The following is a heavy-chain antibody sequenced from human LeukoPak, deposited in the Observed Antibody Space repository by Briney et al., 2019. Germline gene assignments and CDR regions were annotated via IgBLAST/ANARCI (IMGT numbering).Heavy chain of an antibody. J-gene: IGHJ5*02. CDR2: MNQDGSGK. CDR1: GFTFTNAW. V-gene: IGHV3-7*01. CDR3: ARDNDRKDDS. Sequence: GGSLRLSCAASGFTFTNAWMTWVRQAPGKGLEWVANMNQDGSGKYYVDSVKGRFAISRDNAKNSLYLQMNNLRVEDTAVYYCARDNDRKDDSWGQGTLVTVSS. D-gene: IGHD3-16*01.